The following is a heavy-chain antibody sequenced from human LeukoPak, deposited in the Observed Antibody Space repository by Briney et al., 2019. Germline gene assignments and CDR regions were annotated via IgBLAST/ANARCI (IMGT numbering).Heavy chain of an antibody. CDR3: AGGSLRVRFDY. Sequence: GGSLRLSCAASGFTVSSNYKSWVRQAPGKGLEWVSVVYSGGSTYYADSVKGRFTISRDTSKNTLYLQMNSLRAEDTAVYYCAGGSLRVRFDYWGQGTLVTVSS. CDR2: VYSGGST. CDR1: GFTVSSNY. V-gene: IGHV3-53*01. J-gene: IGHJ4*02. D-gene: IGHD1-26*01.